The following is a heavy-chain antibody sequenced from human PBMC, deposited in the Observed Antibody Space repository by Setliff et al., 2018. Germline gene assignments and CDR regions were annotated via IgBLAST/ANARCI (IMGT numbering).Heavy chain of an antibody. CDR1: GYAFTDNY. Sequence: GPSVKVSCKTSGYAFTDNYIHWVRQAPGQGLEWMGWINPKTGGTNLAQKFQGWVSMTRDTSITTAYMELSRLTSDDMAVYFCARRRYYYDSSGYRWGGFYFDYWGQGTLVTVSS. CDR2: INPKTGGT. V-gene: IGHV1-2*04. D-gene: IGHD3-22*01. J-gene: IGHJ4*02. CDR3: ARRRYYYDSSGYRWGGFYFDY.